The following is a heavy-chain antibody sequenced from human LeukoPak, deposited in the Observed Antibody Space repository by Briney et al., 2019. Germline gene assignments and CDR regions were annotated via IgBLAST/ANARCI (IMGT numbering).Heavy chain of an antibody. D-gene: IGHD3-10*01. CDR2: INPNSGGT. V-gene: IGHV1-2*02. Sequence: ASVKVSCKASGYTFTGYYMHWVRQAPGQGLEWMGWINPNSGGTNYAQKFQGRVTMTTDTSTNTAYMELRSLRSDDTAAYYCARDLGMVRGVMGQWGQGTLVTVSS. CDR1: GYTFTGYY. J-gene: IGHJ4*02. CDR3: ARDLGMVRGVMGQ.